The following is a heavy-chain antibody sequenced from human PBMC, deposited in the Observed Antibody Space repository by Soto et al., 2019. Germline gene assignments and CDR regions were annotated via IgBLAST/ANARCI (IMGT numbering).Heavy chain of an antibody. D-gene: IGHD3-22*01. J-gene: IGHJ3*02. CDR3: ARRGYYDSKVPWAFDI. Sequence: QLQLQESGPGLVKPSETLSLTCTVSGGSISSSSYYWGWIRQPPGKGLEWIGSIYYSGSTYYNPSLKSRVTISVDTSKNQFSLKLSSVTAADTAVYYCARRGYYDSKVPWAFDIWGQGTMVTVSS. CDR2: IYYSGST. CDR1: GGSISSSSYY. V-gene: IGHV4-39*01.